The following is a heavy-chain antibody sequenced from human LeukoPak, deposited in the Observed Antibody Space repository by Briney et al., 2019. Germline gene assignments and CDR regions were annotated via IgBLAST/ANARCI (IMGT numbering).Heavy chain of an antibody. J-gene: IGHJ4*02. V-gene: IGHV4-39*07. D-gene: IGHD5-24*01. CDR3: ARDSRWLRKPGPLDY. CDR1: GGSISSSSYY. Sequence: PSETLSLTCTVSGGSISSSSYYWGWIRQPPGKGLEWIGSIYCSGSTYYNPSLKSRVTISVDTSKNQFSLKLSSVTAADTAVYYCARDSRWLRKPGPLDYWGQGTLVTVSS. CDR2: IYCSGST.